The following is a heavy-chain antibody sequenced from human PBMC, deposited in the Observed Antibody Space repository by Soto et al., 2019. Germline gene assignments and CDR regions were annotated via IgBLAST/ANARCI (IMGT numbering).Heavy chain of an antibody. J-gene: IGHJ6*02. V-gene: IGHV4-31*03. CDR1: GGSISSDGYY. CDR3: ARSGIQLVPAADDYYYYGMDV. D-gene: IGHD2-2*01. CDR2: IYYSGST. Sequence: QVQLQESGPGLVKPSQTLSLTCTVSGGSISSDGYYWSWIRQHPGKGLEWIGYIYYSGSTYYNPSLKSRVTISVDTSKNQFSLKLSSVTAADTAVYYCARSGIQLVPAADDYYYYGMDVWGQGTTVTVSS.